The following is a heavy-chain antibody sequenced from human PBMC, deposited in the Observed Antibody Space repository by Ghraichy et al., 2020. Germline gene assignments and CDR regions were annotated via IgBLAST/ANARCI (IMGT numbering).Heavy chain of an antibody. CDR3: ATASGGDSYPN. CDR2: ISGSGDTT. Sequence: GGSLRLSCAGSGFIFGSYAMTWVRQAPGKGLDWVSSISGSGDTTYYADSVKGRFTISRDNSKNTLYLQMNSPRAEDTSVYYCATASGGDSYPNWGQGTLVTVSS. J-gene: IGHJ4*02. CDR1: GFIFGSYA. V-gene: IGHV3-23*01. D-gene: IGHD2-21*02.